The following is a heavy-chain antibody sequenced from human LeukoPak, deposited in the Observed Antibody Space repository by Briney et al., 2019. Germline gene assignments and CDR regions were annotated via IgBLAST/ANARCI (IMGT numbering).Heavy chain of an antibody. CDR3: ARDKSRGSYSGFDY. D-gene: IGHD1-26*01. V-gene: IGHV4-39*07. J-gene: IGHJ4*02. CDR2: IYYSGST. CDR1: GGSISSSSYY. Sequence: PSETLSLTCTVSGGSISSSSYYWGWIRQPPGKGLEWIGSIYYSGSTYYNPSLKSRVTISVDTSKNQFSLKLSSVTAADTAVYYCARDKSRGSYSGFDYWGQGTLVTVSS.